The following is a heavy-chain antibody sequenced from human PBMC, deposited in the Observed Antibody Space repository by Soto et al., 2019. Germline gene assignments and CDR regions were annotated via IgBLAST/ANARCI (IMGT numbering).Heavy chain of an antibody. CDR1: GLIFSDVW. J-gene: IGHJ4*02. V-gene: IGHV3-15*01. CDR2: IKTKPDDGTI. Sequence: VGSLRLSCAASGLIFSDVWMTWVRQAPGKGLEWVGRIKTKPDDGTIDYAAPVRGRFTISRDDSKNTLYLQMTSLTPDDAGVYYCTTSNLGVDFWGPGTLVTVSS. D-gene: IGHD1-1*01. CDR3: TTSNLGVDF.